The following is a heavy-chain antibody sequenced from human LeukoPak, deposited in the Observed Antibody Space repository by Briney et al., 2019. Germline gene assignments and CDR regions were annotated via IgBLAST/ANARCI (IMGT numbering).Heavy chain of an antibody. V-gene: IGHV3-9*01. Sequence: GGSLRLSCAASGFTFDDYAMHWVRQAPGKGLEWVSGISWNSGSIGYADSVKGRFTISRDNAKNSLYLQMNSLRAEDTALYYCAKDLRTTVTTSLFFDYWGQGTLVTVSS. D-gene: IGHD4-17*01. CDR2: ISWNSGSI. CDR3: AKDLRTTVTTSLFFDY. CDR1: GFTFDDYA. J-gene: IGHJ4*02.